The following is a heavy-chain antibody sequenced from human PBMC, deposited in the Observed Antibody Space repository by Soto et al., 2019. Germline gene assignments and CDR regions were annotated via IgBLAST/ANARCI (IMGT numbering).Heavy chain of an antibody. J-gene: IGHJ4*02. V-gene: IGHV4-59*01. CDR3: ARVSRVSRYYFEF. CDR2: IYYSGST. CDR1: GGSITHYY. Sequence: QVQLQESGPGLVKPSETLSLTCSVSGGSITHYYWSWIRQSRGNGLEWIGYIYYSGSTTYNPSLKNRVTISVDTSKNQFSLKLTSMTAADTAVYYCARVSRVSRYYFEFWGQGILVTVSS.